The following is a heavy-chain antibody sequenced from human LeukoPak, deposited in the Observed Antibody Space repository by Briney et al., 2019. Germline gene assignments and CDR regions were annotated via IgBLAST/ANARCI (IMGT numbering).Heavy chain of an antibody. D-gene: IGHD6-13*01. J-gene: IGHJ4*02. V-gene: IGHV3-30*02. CDR3: AKDSIVASGTGHFDY. Sequence: DSVKGRFTISRDNSKNTLYLQMNSLRTEDTAVYYCAKDSIVASGTGHFDYWGQGTLVTVSS.